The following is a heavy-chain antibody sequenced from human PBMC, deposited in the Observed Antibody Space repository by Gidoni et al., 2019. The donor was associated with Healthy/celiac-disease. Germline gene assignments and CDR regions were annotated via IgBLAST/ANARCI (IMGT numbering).Heavy chain of an antibody. V-gene: IGHV1-69*01. D-gene: IGHD6-13*01. CDR1: GGTFSSSA. J-gene: IGHJ6*02. CDR2: IIPIFGTA. Sequence: QVQLVQSGAEVKKPGSSVKVSCKASGGTFSSSAISWVRQAPGQGLEWMGGIIPIFGTANYAQKFQGRVTITADESTSTAYMELSRLGAEDTAVYYWARGIAAAGSLPYYYYGMDVWGQGTTVTVSS. CDR3: ARGIAAAGSLPYYYYGMDV.